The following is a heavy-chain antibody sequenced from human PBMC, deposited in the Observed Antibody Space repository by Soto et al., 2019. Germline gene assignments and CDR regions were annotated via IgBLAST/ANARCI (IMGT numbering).Heavy chain of an antibody. CDR3: ARVSTSASGSYYALDY. Sequence: QVQLQESGPGLVKPSETLSLTCTVSGDSISSHYWSWIRQPPGKGLEWIGFGSTKYNPSLKSRISISVDTSKNQFSLTLTSATAADTAVYYCARVSTSASGSYYALDYWGQGTLVTVSS. J-gene: IGHJ4*02. CDR2: FGST. V-gene: IGHV4-59*11. D-gene: IGHD3-10*01. CDR1: GDSISSHY.